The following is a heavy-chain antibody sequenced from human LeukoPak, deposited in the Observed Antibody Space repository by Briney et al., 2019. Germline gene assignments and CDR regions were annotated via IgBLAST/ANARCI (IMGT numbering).Heavy chain of an antibody. D-gene: IGHD4-23*01. CDR2: IYPSDSDT. CDR3: ARYGGNSARFSDY. J-gene: IGHJ4*02. Sequence: GESLKISCKGSGYSFTSYWIGWVRQMPGEGLEWMGIIYPSDSDTRYSPSFRGHITISADKSTNTAYVQWSSLQASDTAMYYCARYGGNSARFSDYWGQGTLVTVSS. V-gene: IGHV5-51*01. CDR1: GYSFTSYW.